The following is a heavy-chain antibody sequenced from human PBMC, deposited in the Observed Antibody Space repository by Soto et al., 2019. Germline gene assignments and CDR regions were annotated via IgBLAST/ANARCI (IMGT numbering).Heavy chain of an antibody. D-gene: IGHD2-15*01. J-gene: IGHJ6*03. V-gene: IGHV4-39*01. CDR3: ARSRIVVVVAATPGGLGYYMDV. CDR2: IYYSGST. Sequence: SETLSLTCTVSGGSISSSSYYWGWIRQPPGKGLEWIGSIYYSGSTYYNPSLKSRVTISVDTSKNQFSLKLSSVTAADTAVYYCARSRIVVVVAATPGGLGYYMDVWGKGTTVT. CDR1: GGSISSSSYY.